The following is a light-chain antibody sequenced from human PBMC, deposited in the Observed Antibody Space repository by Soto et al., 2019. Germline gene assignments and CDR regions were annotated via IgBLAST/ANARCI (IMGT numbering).Light chain of an antibody. CDR3: SSYAGSNNFV. Sequence: QSALTQPPSASGSPGQSVTISCTGTSSDVGGYNYVSWYQQHPGKAPKLMIYGVSERPSGVPDRFSGSKSGNTASLTVSGLQAGDEADYYCSSYAGSNNFVFGTGTKVTVL. CDR2: GVS. V-gene: IGLV2-8*01. CDR1: SSDVGGYNY. J-gene: IGLJ1*01.